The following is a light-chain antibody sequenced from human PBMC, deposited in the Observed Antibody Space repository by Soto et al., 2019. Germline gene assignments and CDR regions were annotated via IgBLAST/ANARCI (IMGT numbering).Light chain of an antibody. CDR3: QHYGSSAYT. V-gene: IGKV3-20*01. J-gene: IGKJ2*01. CDR1: QSVRSNY. CDR2: GAS. Sequence: EIGLTQSPGTLSVSPGERATLSCRASQSVRSNYLAWYQQKPGQAPRLLIYGASSRATGIPDRFSVSGSGTDFTLTISRLEPEDCAVYYCQHYGSSAYTFGQGTTLEIK.